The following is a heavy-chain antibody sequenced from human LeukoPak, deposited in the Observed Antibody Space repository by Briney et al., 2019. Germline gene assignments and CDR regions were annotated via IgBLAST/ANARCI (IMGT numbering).Heavy chain of an antibody. CDR3: ARGDYGHGY. CDR2: IYTSGST. CDR1: SGSISSGSYY. Sequence: SQTLSLTCTVSSGSISSGSYYWNWIRQPAGKGLEWIGRIYTSGSTNYNPSLKSRVTISVDTSKNQFSLKLSSVTAADTAVYFCARGDYGHGYWGQGTLVTVSS. J-gene: IGHJ4*02. V-gene: IGHV4-61*02. D-gene: IGHD4/OR15-4a*01.